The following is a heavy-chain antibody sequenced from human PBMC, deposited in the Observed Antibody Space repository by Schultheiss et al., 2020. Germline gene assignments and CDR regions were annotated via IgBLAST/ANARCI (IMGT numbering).Heavy chain of an antibody. J-gene: IGHJ4*02. CDR3: GKAAAGRPFDY. CDR1: GGSVSSGSYY. D-gene: IGHD6-13*01. CDR2: IYYSGST. V-gene: IGHV4-61*01. Sequence: SETLSLTFTVSGGSVSSGSYYWSWIRQPPGKGLEWIGYIYYSGSTNYNPSLKSRVTISVDTSKNQFSLKLSSVTAADTAVYYCGKAAAGRPFDYWGQGTLVTVSA.